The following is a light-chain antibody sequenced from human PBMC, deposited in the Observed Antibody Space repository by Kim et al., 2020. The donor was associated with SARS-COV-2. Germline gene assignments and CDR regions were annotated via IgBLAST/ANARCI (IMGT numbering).Light chain of an antibody. CDR1: QSVFYSSNNKNY. J-gene: IGKJ3*01. CDR2: WAS. Sequence: DIVMTQSPDSLAVSLGESATINCKSSQSVFYSSNNKNYLAWYQQKPGQPPKLLIYWASTRESGVPDRFSGSGSGTDFTLTISSLQAEDVAVYYCQQYYSSPGFTFGPGTKVDIK. CDR3: QQYYSSPGFT. V-gene: IGKV4-1*01.